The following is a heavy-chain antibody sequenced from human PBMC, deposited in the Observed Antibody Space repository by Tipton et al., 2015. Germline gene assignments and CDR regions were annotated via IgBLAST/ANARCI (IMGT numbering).Heavy chain of an antibody. J-gene: IGHJ1*01. Sequence: TLSLTCTVSGGSISSYYWSWIRQPPGKGLEWIGYIYYSESTNYNPSLKSRVTISVDTSKNQFSLKLSSVTAADTAVYYCASGQWLVEGLPEYFQHWGQGTLVTVPS. D-gene: IGHD6-19*01. CDR2: IYYSEST. CDR1: GGSISSYY. CDR3: ASGQWLVEGLPEYFQH. V-gene: IGHV4-59*01.